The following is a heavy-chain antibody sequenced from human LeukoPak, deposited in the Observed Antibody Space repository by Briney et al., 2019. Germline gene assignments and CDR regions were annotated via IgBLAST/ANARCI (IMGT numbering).Heavy chain of an antibody. CDR2: INPSGGST. CDR3: ARDCSSTSCRRDY. Sequence: GASVKVSCTASGYTFTSYYMHWVRQAPGPGLEWMGIINPSGGSTSYAQKFQVRVTMTTDTSTSTVYMELSSLRSEETAVYYCARDCSSTSCRRDYWGQGTLVTVSS. J-gene: IGHJ4*02. CDR1: GYTFTSYY. D-gene: IGHD2-2*01. V-gene: IGHV1-46*01.